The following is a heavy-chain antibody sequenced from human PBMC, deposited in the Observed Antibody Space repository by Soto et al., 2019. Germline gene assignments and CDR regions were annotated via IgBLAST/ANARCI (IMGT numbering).Heavy chain of an antibody. D-gene: IGHD2-2*01. J-gene: IGHJ4*02. V-gene: IGHV3-15*01. CDR1: GFTFSNAW. Sequence: GGSLRLSCAASGFTFSNAWMSWVRQAPGKGLEWVGRIKSKTDGGTTDYAAPVKGRFTISRDDSKNTLYLQMNSLKTEDTAVYYCTTGVVPAAIEATDYWGQGTLVTVSS. CDR3: TTGVVPAAIEATDY. CDR2: IKSKTDGGTT.